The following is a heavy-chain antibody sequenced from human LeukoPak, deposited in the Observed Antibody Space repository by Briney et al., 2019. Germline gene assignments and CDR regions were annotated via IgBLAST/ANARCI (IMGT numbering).Heavy chain of an antibody. CDR3: AKDQWGWATVTSGFDY. V-gene: IGHV3-53*05. J-gene: IGHJ4*02. Sequence: PGGSLRLSCAASGFTVSSNYMSWVRQAPGKGLEWVSVIYGGGSTYYADSVKGRFTISRDNSKNTLYLQMNSLRAEDTAVYYCAKDQWGWATVTSGFDYWGQGTLVTVSS. CDR1: GFTVSSNY. CDR2: IYGGGST. D-gene: IGHD4-11*01.